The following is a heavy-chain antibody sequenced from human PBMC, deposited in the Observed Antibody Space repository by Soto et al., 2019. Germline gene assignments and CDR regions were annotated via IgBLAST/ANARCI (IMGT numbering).Heavy chain of an antibody. CDR1: GFTFSSYG. CDR3: AMDGSIVATITSILGY. J-gene: IGHJ4*02. Sequence: QVQLVESGGGVVQPGRSLRLSCAASGFTFSSYGMHWVRQAPGKGLAWVAVIWYDGSNKHYADSVKGRFIISRDNSKNEPELHMNTLMAEDTAVYYCAMDGSIVATITSILGYWGQGTLVTVSS. CDR2: IWYDGSNK. D-gene: IGHD5-12*01. V-gene: IGHV3-33*01.